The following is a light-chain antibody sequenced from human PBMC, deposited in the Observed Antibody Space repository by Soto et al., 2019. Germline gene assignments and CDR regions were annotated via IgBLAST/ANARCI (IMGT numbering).Light chain of an antibody. CDR2: DVA. J-gene: IGLJ1*01. V-gene: IGLV2-14*03. CDR1: SSDVGGSNF. CDR3: VSYTSSTTYV. Sequence: ALTQPRSVSGSPGQSVTISCTRTSSDVGGSNFVSWYQQHPGKPPKLIIYDVANRPSGVSNRFSGSKSGSTASLIISRLQTEDEADYYCVSYTSSTTYVFGTGTKVTVL.